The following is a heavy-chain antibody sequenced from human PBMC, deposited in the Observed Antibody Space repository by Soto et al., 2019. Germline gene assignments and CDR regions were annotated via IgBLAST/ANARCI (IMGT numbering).Heavy chain of an antibody. D-gene: IGHD3-10*01. V-gene: IGHV3-48*03. CDR1: GFNFRSYE. J-gene: IGHJ2*01. CDR2: ISGSASSI. Sequence: EVQLVESGGGLVQPGGSLRLSCAASGFNFRSYEMNWVRQAPGKGLEWVSYISGSASSIYYADSVKGRFTISRDNAKNSLYLQMNSLRAEDTAVYYCTRGRPGGWYFDLRGRGTLVTVS. CDR3: TRGRPGGWYFDL.